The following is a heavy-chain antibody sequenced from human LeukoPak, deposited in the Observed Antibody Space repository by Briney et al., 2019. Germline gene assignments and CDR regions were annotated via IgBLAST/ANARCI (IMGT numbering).Heavy chain of an antibody. CDR2: ISSSASMI. J-gene: IGHJ4*02. D-gene: IGHD1-14*01. CDR3: AKDEQFAITFYYFDY. V-gene: IGHV3-11*01. CDR1: GFTFSDYY. Sequence: KPGGSLRLSCAASGFTFSDYYMSWIRQAPGKGLEWVSYISSSASMIYYADSVKGRFTISRDNSKNTLYLQMNSLRAEDTAVYYCAKDEQFAITFYYFDYWGQGTLVTVSS.